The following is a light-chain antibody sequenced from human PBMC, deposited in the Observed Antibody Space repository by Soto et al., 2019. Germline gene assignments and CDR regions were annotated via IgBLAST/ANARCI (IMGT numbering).Light chain of an antibody. J-gene: IGLJ1*01. V-gene: IGLV2-14*01. Sequence: QSALTQPASVSGSPGQSITISCVGTSGDIGDYNYVSWYQQHPCKVPKVIIYDVSNRPSGVSYRFSGTKSVNTASLTVSGLQAEDEAYYYCCSYTRSGTLIFGTGTKLTVL. CDR2: DVS. CDR3: CSYTRSGTLI. CDR1: SGDIGDYNY.